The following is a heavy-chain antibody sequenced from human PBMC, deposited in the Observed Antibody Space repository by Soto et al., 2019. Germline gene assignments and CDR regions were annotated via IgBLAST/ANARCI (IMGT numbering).Heavy chain of an antibody. Sequence: EVQLVESGGGLVKPGGSLRLSCAASGFTFSSYSMNWVRQAPGKGLEWVSSISSSSSYIYYADSVKGRFTISRDNAKNSLYLKMNSLRAEDMVVYYCARYLEVATAYYYNYGMDVWGQGTTVTVFS. J-gene: IGHJ6*02. D-gene: IGHD5-12*01. CDR1: GFTFSSYS. CDR3: ARYLEVATAYYYNYGMDV. V-gene: IGHV3-21*01. CDR2: ISSSSSYI.